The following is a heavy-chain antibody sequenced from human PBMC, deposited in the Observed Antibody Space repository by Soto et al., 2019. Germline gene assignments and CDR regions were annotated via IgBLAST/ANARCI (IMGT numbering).Heavy chain of an antibody. V-gene: IGHV4-39*07. CDR2: IYYSGST. CDR1: GGSISSSSYY. J-gene: IGHJ5*02. CDR3: ARGYCSSTSCYIWDNWFDP. D-gene: IGHD2-2*02. Sequence: PSETLSLTCTVSGGSISSSSYYWGWIRQPPGKGLEWIGSIYYSGSTYYKPSLKSRVTISVDTSKNQFSLKLSSVTAADTAVYYCARGYCSSTSCYIWDNWFDPWGQGTLVTVSS.